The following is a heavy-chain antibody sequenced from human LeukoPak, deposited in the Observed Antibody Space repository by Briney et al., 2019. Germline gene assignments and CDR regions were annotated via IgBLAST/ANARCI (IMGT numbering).Heavy chain of an antibody. J-gene: IGHJ4*02. CDR2: VRYDGSNE. CDR3: AKDIFLAAAGQIDY. V-gene: IGHV3-30*02. D-gene: IGHD6-13*01. Sequence: GGSLRLSCAASGFVFSDYGMHWVRQAPGKGLEWVAFVRYDGSNEYYLGSVKGRFTISRDNSKNTLYLQMNSLRAEDTALYYCAKDIFLAAAGQIDYWGQGTLVTVSS. CDR1: GFVFSDYG.